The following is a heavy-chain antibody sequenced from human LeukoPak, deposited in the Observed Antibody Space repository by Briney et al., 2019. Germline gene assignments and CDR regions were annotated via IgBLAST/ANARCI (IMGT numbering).Heavy chain of an antibody. CDR2: IIPICGTA. D-gene: IGHD6-6*01. CDR3: ARSSIAALSVDY. J-gene: IGHJ4*02. Sequence: ATVEVSRKASGGTFRSYAISGVRQAPGQGLEWMGGIIPICGTANYAQKFRGRVKNTADESTSTAYMELRSLRSEATAVYYCARSSIAALSVDYWGQGTLVTVSS. CDR1: GGTFRSYA. V-gene: IGHV1-69*13.